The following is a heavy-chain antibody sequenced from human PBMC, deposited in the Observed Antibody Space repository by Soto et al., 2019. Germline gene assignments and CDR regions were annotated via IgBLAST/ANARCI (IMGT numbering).Heavy chain of an antibody. D-gene: IGHD3-16*01. Sequence: QITLKESGPTLVKPTQTLTLTCTFSGFPLSTSGAGVAWIRQPPGKALEWLALIYWDDDKRYSPSLKSRLTITKDTSKNQVVLTMTIMDPVDTATYYCAHSLYDYVWGTNWFDPWGQGTLVTVSS. CDR3: AHSLYDYVWGTNWFDP. CDR1: GFPLSTSGAG. J-gene: IGHJ5*02. CDR2: IYWDDDK. V-gene: IGHV2-5*02.